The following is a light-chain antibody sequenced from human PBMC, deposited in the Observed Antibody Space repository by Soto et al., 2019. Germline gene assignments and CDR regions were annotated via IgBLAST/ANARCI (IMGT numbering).Light chain of an antibody. V-gene: IGKV3-15*01. CDR2: GAS. J-gene: IGKJ1*01. CDR3: QQSYSTPQT. CDR1: QSVSSN. Sequence: EIVMTQSPATLSVSPGERATLSCRASQSVSSNLAWYQQKPGQAPRLLIYGASTRATDVPARFSGSGSGTDFTLTISSLQPEDFATYYCQQSYSTPQTFGQGTKVDIK.